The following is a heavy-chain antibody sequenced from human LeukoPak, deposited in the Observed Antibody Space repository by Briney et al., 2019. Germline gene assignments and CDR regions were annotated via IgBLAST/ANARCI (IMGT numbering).Heavy chain of an antibody. CDR1: GFTVSSIY. D-gene: IGHD3-10*01. V-gene: IGHV3-66*01. J-gene: IGHJ4*02. CDR2: IYTGGGT. Sequence: GGSLRLSCAASGFTVSSIYMNWVRQAPGKGLEWVSVIYTGGGTYYADSVKDRFTISRDNSKNTLYLQMNSLRAEDTAVYYCARESGSGSRFFDYWGQGTLVTVSS. CDR3: ARESGSGSRFFDY.